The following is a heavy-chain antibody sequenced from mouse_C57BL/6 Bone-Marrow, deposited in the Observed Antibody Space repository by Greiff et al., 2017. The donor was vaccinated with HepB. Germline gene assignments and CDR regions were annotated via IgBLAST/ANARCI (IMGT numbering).Heavy chain of an antibody. CDR2: IDPETGGT. J-gene: IGHJ2*01. CDR1: GYTFTDYE. Sequence: QVQLKQSGAELVRPGASVTLSCKASGYTFTDYEMHWVKQTPVHGLEWIGAIDPETGGTAYNQKFKGKAILTADKSSSTAYMELRSLTSEDSAVYYCTRGITTGNFDYWGQGTTLTVSS. D-gene: IGHD1-1*01. CDR3: TRGITTGNFDY. V-gene: IGHV1-15*01.